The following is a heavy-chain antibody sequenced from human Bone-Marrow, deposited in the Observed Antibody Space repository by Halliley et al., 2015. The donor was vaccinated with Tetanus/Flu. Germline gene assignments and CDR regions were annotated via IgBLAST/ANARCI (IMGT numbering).Heavy chain of an antibody. J-gene: IGHJ6*02. CDR3: AKQGAIYGLDV. CDR1: GGSINNNNYY. CDR2: IYYSGST. V-gene: IGHV4-39*01. Sequence: LRLSCTVSGGSINNNNYYWGWIRQPPGKGLEWIGSIYYSGSTNYNPSLKSRVTISVDTSHNQFSLNLSSVTAADTAIFFCAKQGAIYGLDVWGQGTTVTVSS. D-gene: IGHD3-16*01.